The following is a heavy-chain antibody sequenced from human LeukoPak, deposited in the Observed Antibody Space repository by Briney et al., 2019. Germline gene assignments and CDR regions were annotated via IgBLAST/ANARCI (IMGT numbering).Heavy chain of an antibody. V-gene: IGHV1-2*02. CDR2: TNPNSGGT. CDR1: GYTFTGYY. J-gene: IGHJ4*02. CDR3: ARPEPREGSGSYQGTLDY. D-gene: IGHD1-26*01. Sequence: ASVKVSCKASGYTFTGYYMHWLRQAPGQGLEWMGWTNPNSGGTNYAQKFQGRVTMTRDTSISTAYMELSRLRSDDTAVYYCARPEPREGSGSYQGTLDYWGQGTLVTVSS.